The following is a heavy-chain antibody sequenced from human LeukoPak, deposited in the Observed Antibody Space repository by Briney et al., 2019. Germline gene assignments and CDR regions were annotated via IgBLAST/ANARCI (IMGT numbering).Heavy chain of an antibody. Sequence: ASVKVSCKASGFTFTSYAMHWVRQAPGQRLQWMGWINSGNGNTKYSQKFQGRVTITSDTSATTAYMELSGLRSEDTAMYYCAREHDTLTGYSLDYWGQGTPVSVSS. D-gene: IGHD3-9*01. CDR1: GFTFTSYA. CDR2: INSGNGNT. CDR3: AREHDTLTGYSLDY. J-gene: IGHJ4*02. V-gene: IGHV1-3*01.